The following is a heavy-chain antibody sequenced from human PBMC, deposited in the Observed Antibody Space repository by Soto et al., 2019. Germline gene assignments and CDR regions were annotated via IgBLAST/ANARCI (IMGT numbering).Heavy chain of an antibody. D-gene: IGHD3-10*01. Sequence: GGSLRLSCAASGFTFSNAWMSWVRQAPGKGLEWVGRIKSKTDGGTTDYAAPVKGRFTISRDDSKNTLYLQMNSLKTEDTAVYYCTTEYYYYGSGSYYNSDYWGQGTLVTVSS. V-gene: IGHV3-15*01. CDR3: TTEYYYYGSGSYYNSDY. J-gene: IGHJ4*02. CDR2: IKSKTDGGTT. CDR1: GFTFSNAW.